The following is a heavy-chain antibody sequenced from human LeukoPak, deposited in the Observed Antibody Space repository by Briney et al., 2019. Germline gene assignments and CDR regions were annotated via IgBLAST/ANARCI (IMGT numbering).Heavy chain of an antibody. CDR2: VYYSGST. D-gene: IGHD3-22*01. Sequence: PSETLSLTCTVSGGSIISSTSHWGWIRQPPGKGPEWIGSVYYSGSTYYNPSLQGRVTISVDTSKNQFSLKLSSVTAADTAVFFCARSPTNYHDSSGLYYFDYWGQGTLVTVSS. J-gene: IGHJ4*02. CDR3: ARSPTNYHDSSGLYYFDY. CDR1: GGSIISSTSH. V-gene: IGHV4-39*01.